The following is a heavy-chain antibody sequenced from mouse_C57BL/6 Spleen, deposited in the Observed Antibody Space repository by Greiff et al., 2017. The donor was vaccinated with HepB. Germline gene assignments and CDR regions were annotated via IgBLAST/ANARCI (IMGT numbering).Heavy chain of an antibody. CDR1: GYSITSGYY. Sequence: DVKLQESGPGLVKPSQSLSLTCSVTGYSITSGYYWNWIRQFPGNKLEWMGYISYDGSNNYNPSLKNRISITRDTSKNQFFLKLNSVTTEDTATYYCARAGDGAYWGQGTLVTVSA. V-gene: IGHV3-6*01. J-gene: IGHJ3*01. D-gene: IGHD2-3*01. CDR3: ARAGDGAY. CDR2: ISYDGSN.